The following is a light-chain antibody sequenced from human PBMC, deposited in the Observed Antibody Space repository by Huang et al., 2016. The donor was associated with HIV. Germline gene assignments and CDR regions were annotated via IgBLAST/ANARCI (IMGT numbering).Light chain of an antibody. J-gene: IGKJ5*01. V-gene: IGKV1-33*01. CDR1: QGIFTY. CDR2: YLS. CDR3: QQYDNLPRT. Sequence: DIQMTQSPSSLATSVGDRVTITCQASQGIFTYLNWYQQKPGRSPKLLIYYLSNFEGGVPSRFSGSGFWTDFPLTISSLQPEDIATYYCQQYDNLPRTFGQGTRLEIK.